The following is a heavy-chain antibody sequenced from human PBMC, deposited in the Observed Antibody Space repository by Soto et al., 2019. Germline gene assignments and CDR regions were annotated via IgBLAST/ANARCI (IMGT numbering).Heavy chain of an antibody. J-gene: IGHJ4*02. CDR2: VDPNGGGS. CDR1: GYSFTDYK. V-gene: IGHV1-2*04. Sequence: ASVKVSCKTSGYSFTDYKLHWVRQAPGQGLEWMGWVDPNGGGSNSAQKFQGSVTMTWDTSITTAYLDLTRLTTNDTATYFCATWVDYGDFEGFDFWGQGTLVTVSA. D-gene: IGHD4-17*01. CDR3: ATWVDYGDFEGFDF.